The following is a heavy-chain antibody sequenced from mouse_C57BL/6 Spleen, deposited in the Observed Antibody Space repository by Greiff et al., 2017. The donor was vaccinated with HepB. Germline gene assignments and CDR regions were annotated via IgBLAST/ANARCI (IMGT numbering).Heavy chain of an antibody. CDR1: GYTFTGYW. CDR2: ILPGSGST. V-gene: IGHV1-9*01. Sequence: VQLQQSGAELMKPGASVKLSCKATGYTFTGYWIEWVKQRPGHGLEWIGEILPGSGSTNYNEKFKGKATFTADTSSNTAYMQLSSLTTEDSAIYYCARSPIYYDYGYWYFDVWGTGTTVTVSS. CDR3: ARSPIYYDYGYWYFDV. D-gene: IGHD2-4*01. J-gene: IGHJ1*03.